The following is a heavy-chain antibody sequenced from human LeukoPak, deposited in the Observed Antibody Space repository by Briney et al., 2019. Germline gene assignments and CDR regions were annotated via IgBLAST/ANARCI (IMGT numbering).Heavy chain of an antibody. J-gene: IGHJ3*01. D-gene: IGHD3-16*01. Sequence: SETLSLTCSVSGGSISDYFWGWIRQPPGKGLEWIGHVYYLGNPTCSPSLKSRVSILVDTFKNQFSLELSSVTAADTAVYYCARRFRTGGDLHHDAYDVWGQGTVVTVSS. CDR1: GGSISDYF. V-gene: IGHV4-59*12. CDR3: ARRFRTGGDLHHDAYDV. CDR2: VYYLGNP.